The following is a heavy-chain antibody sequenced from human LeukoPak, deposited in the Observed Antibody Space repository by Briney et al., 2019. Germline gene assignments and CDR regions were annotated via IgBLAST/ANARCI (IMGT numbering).Heavy chain of an antibody. V-gene: IGHV1-69*06. CDR2: IIPIFGTA. CDR1: GGTFSSYA. D-gene: IGHD2-21*02. J-gene: IGHJ4*02. CDR3: ARANIVVVTAGHYFDY. Sequence: GASVKVSCKASGGTFSSYAISWVRQAPGQGLEWMGGIIPIFGTANYAQKFQGRVTITADKSTSTAYMELSSLRSEDTAVYYCARANIVVVTAGHYFDYWGQGTLVTVSS.